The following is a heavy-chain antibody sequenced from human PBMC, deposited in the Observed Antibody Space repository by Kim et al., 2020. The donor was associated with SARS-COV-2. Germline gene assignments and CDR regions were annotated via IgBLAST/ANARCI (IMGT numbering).Heavy chain of an antibody. CDR3: ARDDSIRRGFGGKSSLDY. CDR2: INPSGGST. CDR1: GYTFTSYY. V-gene: IGHV1-46*01. J-gene: IGHJ4*02. Sequence: ASVKVSCKASGYTFTSYYMHWVRQAPGQGLEWMGIINPSGGSTSYAQKFQGRVTMTRDTSTSTVYMELSSLRSEDTAVYYCARDDSIRRGFGGKSSLDYWGQGTLVTVSS. D-gene: IGHD3-16*01.